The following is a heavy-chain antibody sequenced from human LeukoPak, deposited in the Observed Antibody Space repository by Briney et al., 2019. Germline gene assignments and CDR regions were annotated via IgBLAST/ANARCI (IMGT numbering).Heavy chain of an antibody. D-gene: IGHD2-15*01. V-gene: IGHV3-30*18. CDR2: ISYDGSNK. CDR3: AKLGYCSGGSCSPFDY. CDR1: AFTASSHG. Sequence: GRSLRPACAASAFTASSHGTDWDSQVPGKGLGWVAVISYDGSNKYYADSVKGRFTISRDNSKNTLYLQMNSLRAEDTAVYYCAKLGYCSGGSCSPFDYWGQGTLVTVSS. J-gene: IGHJ4*02.